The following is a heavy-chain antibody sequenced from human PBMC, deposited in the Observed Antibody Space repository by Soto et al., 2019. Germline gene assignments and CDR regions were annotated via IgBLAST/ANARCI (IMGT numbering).Heavy chain of an antibody. CDR2: IWYDGSNK. J-gene: IGHJ4*02. CDR1: GFTFSSYG. V-gene: IGHV3-33*01. CDR3: ARDLPPKGYFDY. Sequence: QVQLVESGGGVVQPGRSLRLSCAASGFTFSSYGMHWVRQAPGKGLEWVAVIWYDGSNKYYADSVKGRFTISRDNSKNTVYLQMNSLRAEDTAVYYCARDLPPKGYFDYWGQGTLVTVSS.